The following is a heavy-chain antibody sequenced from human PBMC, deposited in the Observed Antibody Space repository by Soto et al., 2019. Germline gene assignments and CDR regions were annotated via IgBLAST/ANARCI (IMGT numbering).Heavy chain of an antibody. V-gene: IGHV3-30*18. D-gene: IGHD3-3*02. CDR1: GFTFVNYG. J-gene: IGHJ6*04. CDR2: ISYDGSNK. Sequence: PRLSCAASGFTFVNYGLLWVRQGPGKGLALAALISYDGSNKYYADSVKGRFTISRDNSKNTLYLQMNSLRATDTAVYYCANDQAHFWIRYHAKDYYLGIDVWHKGTTGTVAS. CDR3: ANDQAHFWIRYHAKDYYLGIDV.